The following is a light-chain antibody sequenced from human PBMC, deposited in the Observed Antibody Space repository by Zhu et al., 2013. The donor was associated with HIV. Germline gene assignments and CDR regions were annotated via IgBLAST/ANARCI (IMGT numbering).Light chain of an antibody. CDR2: GAS. CDR1: QSIRSS. V-gene: IGKV1-39*01. Sequence: DIQMTQAPSSLSASVGDRVTITCRASQSIRSSLNWYRQIPGKAPDLLIYGASNLQSGVPSRFSGSGSGTEFTLTINSLQPEDFATYYCQQYNTYWTFGQGTKVEIK. CDR3: QQYNTYWT. J-gene: IGKJ1*01.